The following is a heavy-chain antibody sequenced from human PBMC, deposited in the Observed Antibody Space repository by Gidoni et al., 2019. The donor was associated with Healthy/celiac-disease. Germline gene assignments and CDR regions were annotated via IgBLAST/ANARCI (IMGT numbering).Heavy chain of an antibody. Sequence: QVQLVESGGGVVQPGRSLRLSCAASGFTFSSYGMHWVRQAPGKGLEWVAVIWYDGSNKYYADSVKGRFTISRDNSKNTLYLQMNSLRAEDTAVYYCASFVDTAMVYFDYWGQGTLVTVSS. J-gene: IGHJ4*02. CDR2: IWYDGSNK. V-gene: IGHV3-33*01. D-gene: IGHD5-18*01. CDR1: GFTFSSYG. CDR3: ASFVDTAMVYFDY.